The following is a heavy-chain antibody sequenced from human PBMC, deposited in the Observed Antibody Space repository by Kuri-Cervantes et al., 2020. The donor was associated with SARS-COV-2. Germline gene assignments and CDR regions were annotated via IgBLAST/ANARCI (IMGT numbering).Heavy chain of an antibody. Sequence: ASVKVSCKVSGYTLTELSMHWVRQAPGKGLEWMGGFDPEDGETIYAQKFQGRVTMTEDTSTDTAYMGLSSLSSEDTAVYYCATKRLHEPKDWTVTMDYWGQGTLVTVSS. D-gene: IGHD4-17*01. J-gene: IGHJ4*02. CDR2: FDPEDGET. CDR3: ATKRLHEPKDWTVTMDY. CDR1: GYTLTELS. V-gene: IGHV1-24*01.